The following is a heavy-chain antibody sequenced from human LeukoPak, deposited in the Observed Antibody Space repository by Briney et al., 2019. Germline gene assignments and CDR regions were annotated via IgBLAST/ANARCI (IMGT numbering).Heavy chain of an antibody. J-gene: IGHJ4*02. Sequence: ASVKVSCKASGYTFTGYYMHWVRQAPGRGLEWMGRINPNSGGTNYAQKFQGRVTMTRDTSISTAYMELSRLRSDDTAVYYCARAERRDGYNYDFDYWGQGTLVTVSS. CDR2: INPNSGGT. D-gene: IGHD5-24*01. CDR1: GYTFTGYY. CDR3: ARAERRDGYNYDFDY. V-gene: IGHV1-2*06.